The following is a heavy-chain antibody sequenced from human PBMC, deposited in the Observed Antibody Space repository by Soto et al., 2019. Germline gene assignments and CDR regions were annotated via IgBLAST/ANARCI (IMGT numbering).Heavy chain of an antibody. CDR3: ARVQSTGIAAAGTQNY. CDR2: IKQDGSEK. D-gene: IGHD6-13*01. Sequence: GGSLRLSCAASGFTFSSYWMSWVRQAPGKGLEWVANIKQDGSEKYDVDSVKGRFTISRDNAKNSLYLQMNSLRAEDTAVYYCARVQSTGIAAAGTQNYWGQGTLVTVSS. V-gene: IGHV3-7*03. CDR1: GFTFSSYW. J-gene: IGHJ4*02.